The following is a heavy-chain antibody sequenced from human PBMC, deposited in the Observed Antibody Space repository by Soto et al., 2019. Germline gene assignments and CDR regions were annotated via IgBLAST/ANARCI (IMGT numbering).Heavy chain of an antibody. Sequence: EVQLVESGGGLVQPGGSLRLSCAASRFTFSSYWMNWVRQAPGKGLEWVANIKPDGSEEYYVDSVKGRFTISRDNAKNSLYLQMNNLRVDDTAVYYCATTLWSGYSPVSADTLNWGQGTLVTVSS. CDR1: RFTFSSYW. J-gene: IGHJ4*02. D-gene: IGHD3-3*01. CDR3: ATTLWSGYSPVSADTLN. CDR2: IKPDGSEE. V-gene: IGHV3-7*01.